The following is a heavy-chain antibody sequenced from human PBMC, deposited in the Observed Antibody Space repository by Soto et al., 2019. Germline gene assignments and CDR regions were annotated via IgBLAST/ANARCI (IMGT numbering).Heavy chain of an antibody. CDR3: ARRGKYQLLSGLGYYGMDV. D-gene: IGHD2-2*01. J-gene: IGHJ6*02. V-gene: IGHV4-39*01. CDR1: GGPISSSSYY. Sequence: PSETLSLTCTVSGGPISSSSYYWGWIRQPPGKGLEWIGSIYYSGSTYYNPSLKSRVTISVDTSKNQFSLKLSSVTAADTAVYYCARRGKYQLLSGLGYYGMDVWGQGTTVTVSS. CDR2: IYYSGST.